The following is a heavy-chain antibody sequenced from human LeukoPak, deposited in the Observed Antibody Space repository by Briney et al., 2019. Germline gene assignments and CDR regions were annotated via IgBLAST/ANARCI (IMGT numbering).Heavy chain of an antibody. CDR2: LRYDGITK. J-gene: IGHJ4*02. V-gene: IGHV3-30*02. CDR3: ASGYGWLSSN. Sequence: GGSLRLSCAASGFTFWSTGMHWVRLPPGKGLEGVALLRYDGITKYYAESVQGRFTISRDISKSTLYLEMNSLRAEDTAVYYCASGYGWLSSNWGRGTLVTVSS. D-gene: IGHD3-9*01. CDR1: GFTFWSTG.